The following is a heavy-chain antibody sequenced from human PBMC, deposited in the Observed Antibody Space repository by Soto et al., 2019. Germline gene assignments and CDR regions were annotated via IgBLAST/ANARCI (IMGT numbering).Heavy chain of an antibody. J-gene: IGHJ1*01. CDR3: AAEGGIAAAGFAEYFQH. Sequence: SETLSLTCTVSGGSISSGGYYWSWIRQHPGKGLEWIGYIYYSGSTYYNPSLKSRVTISVDTSKNQFSLKLGSVTAADTAVYYCAAEGGIAAAGFAEYFQHWGQGTLVTVSS. V-gene: IGHV4-31*03. CDR2: IYYSGST. CDR1: GGSISSGGYY. D-gene: IGHD6-13*01.